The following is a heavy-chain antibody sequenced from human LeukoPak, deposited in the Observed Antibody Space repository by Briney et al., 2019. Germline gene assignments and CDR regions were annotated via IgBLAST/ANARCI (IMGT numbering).Heavy chain of an antibody. Sequence: PSETLSLTCTVSGGSISSYYWSWIRQPPGKGLEWIGYIYYSGGTNYNPSLKSRVTISVDTSKNQFSLKLSSVTAADTAVYYCARVVVSSILDYWGQGTLVTVSS. CDR1: GGSISSYY. J-gene: IGHJ4*02. V-gene: IGHV4-59*08. D-gene: IGHD2-21*01. CDR2: IYYSGGT. CDR3: ARVVVSSILDY.